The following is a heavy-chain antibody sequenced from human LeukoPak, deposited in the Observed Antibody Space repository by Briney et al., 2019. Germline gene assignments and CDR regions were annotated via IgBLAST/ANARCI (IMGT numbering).Heavy chain of an antibody. Sequence: SETLSLTCTVSGGSISSGGYYWSWIRQHPGKGLEWIGYIYYSGSTYYNPSLKSRVTISVDTSKNQFSLKLSSVTAADTAVYYCARSSLELRRSVDWFDPWGQGTLVTVSS. D-gene: IGHD1-7*01. CDR3: ARSSLELRRSVDWFDP. V-gene: IGHV4-31*03. J-gene: IGHJ5*02. CDR1: GGSISSGGYY. CDR2: IYYSGST.